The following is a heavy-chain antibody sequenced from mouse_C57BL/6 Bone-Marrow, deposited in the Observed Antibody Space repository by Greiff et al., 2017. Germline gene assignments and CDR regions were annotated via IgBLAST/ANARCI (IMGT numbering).Heavy chain of an antibody. V-gene: IGHV1-62-2*01. CDR2: FYPGSGSI. D-gene: IGHD1-1*01. Sequence: VQLQQSGAELVKPGAPVKLSCKASGYTFTEYTIHWVKQRSGQGLEWIGWFYPGSGSIKYNEKFKDKATLTADKSSSTVYMEISRLTSEDSAVYFCARHGEPLLLRSAWFAYWGQGTLVTVSA. CDR3: ARHGEPLLLRSAWFAY. J-gene: IGHJ3*01. CDR1: GYTFTEYT.